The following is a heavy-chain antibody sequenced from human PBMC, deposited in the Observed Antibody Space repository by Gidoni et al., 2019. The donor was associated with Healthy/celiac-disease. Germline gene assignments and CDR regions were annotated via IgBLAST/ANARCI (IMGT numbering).Heavy chain of an antibody. D-gene: IGHD3-22*01. V-gene: IGHV3-30-3*01. CDR3: ARDTQPPHEYYYDSSAHLGGGDY. Sequence: QVQLVESGGGVVQPGRSLRLSCAASGFTFSSYALHWVRQAPGKGLECVAVISHDGSNKYYADSVKGRFTISRDNSKNTLYLQMNSLRAEDTAVYYCARDTQPPHEYYYDSSAHLGGGDYWGQGTLVTVSS. CDR2: ISHDGSNK. J-gene: IGHJ4*02. CDR1: GFTFSSYA.